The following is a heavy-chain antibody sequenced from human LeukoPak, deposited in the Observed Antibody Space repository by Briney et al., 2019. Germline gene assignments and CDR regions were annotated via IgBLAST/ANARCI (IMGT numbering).Heavy chain of an antibody. D-gene: IGHD1-1*01. CDR2: IYYSGST. J-gene: IGHJ4*02. Sequence: SSETLSLTCTVSGGSISSYYWSWIRQPPGKGLEWIGYIYYSGSTNYNPSLKSRVTISVDTSKNQFSLKLSSVTAADTAVYYCARDLSNEGYFDYWGQGTLVTVSS. CDR3: ARDLSNEGYFDY. CDR1: GGSISSYY. V-gene: IGHV4-59*01.